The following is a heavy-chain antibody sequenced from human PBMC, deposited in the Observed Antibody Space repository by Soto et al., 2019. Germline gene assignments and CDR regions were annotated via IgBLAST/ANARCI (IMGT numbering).Heavy chain of an antibody. CDR3: ARTDGYYYYGMDV. CDR2: IGTAGDT. Sequence: GGSLRLSCAASGFTFSSYDMHWVRQATGKGLEWVSVIGTAGDTYYPGSVKGRFTISRENAKNSLYLQMNSLRAEDTAVYYCARTDGYYYYGMDVWGQGTTVTVSS. CDR1: GFTFSSYD. J-gene: IGHJ6*02. V-gene: IGHV3-13*01.